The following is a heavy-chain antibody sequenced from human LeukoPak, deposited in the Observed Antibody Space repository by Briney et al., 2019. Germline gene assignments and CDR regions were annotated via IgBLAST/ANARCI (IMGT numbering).Heavy chain of an antibody. Sequence: PSETLSLTCTVSGGSISSGGYYWSWIRQHPGKGLEWIGYIYYSGSTYYNPSLKSRVTISVDTSKNQFSLELNSVTAADTAVYYCARHATVTSFTFAHWGQGTLVTVSS. CDR3: ARHATVTSFTFAH. CDR2: IYYSGST. J-gene: IGHJ4*02. D-gene: IGHD4-17*01. V-gene: IGHV4-39*01. CDR1: GGSISSGGYY.